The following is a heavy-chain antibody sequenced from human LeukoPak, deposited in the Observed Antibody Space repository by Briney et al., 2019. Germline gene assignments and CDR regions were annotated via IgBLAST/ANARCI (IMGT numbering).Heavy chain of an antibody. Sequence: SETLSLTCTVSGASITNYYWNWIRQPAGKGLEWIGRIYTNGNTKYNPSLNSRVTLSVDTSKNQFSLRLSSVTAADTAVYYCARGGVPGAGNWFGPWGQGTLVTVSS. CDR3: ARGGVPGAGNWFGP. D-gene: IGHD2-2*01. J-gene: IGHJ5*02. CDR2: IYTNGNT. V-gene: IGHV4-4*07. CDR1: GASITNYY.